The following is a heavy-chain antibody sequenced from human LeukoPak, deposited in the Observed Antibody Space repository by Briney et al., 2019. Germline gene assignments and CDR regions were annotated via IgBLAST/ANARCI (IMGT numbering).Heavy chain of an antibody. Sequence: ASVKVSCKASGYTFTSYDINWVRQATGQGLEWMGWMNPNSGNTGYAQKFQGRVTMTRNTSISTAYMELSSLRSEDTAVYYCARGQGSPLRGYSDAFDIWGQGTMVTVSS. CDR3: ARGQGSPLRGYSDAFDI. J-gene: IGHJ3*02. V-gene: IGHV1-8*01. CDR2: MNPNSGNT. CDR1: GYTFTSYD. D-gene: IGHD2-15*01.